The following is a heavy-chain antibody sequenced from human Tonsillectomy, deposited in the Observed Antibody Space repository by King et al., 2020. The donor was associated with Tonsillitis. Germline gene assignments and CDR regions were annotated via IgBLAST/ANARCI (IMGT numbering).Heavy chain of an antibody. CDR3: AKDYSSSWYSYFDY. Sequence: VQLVESGGGLVRPGGSLRLSCAASGFTFSSYAMSWVRQAPGKGLEWVSVISGRGGSTFYSDSVKGRFTISIDNSKNTLYLKMKSLRAEDTAVYYCAKDYSSSWYSYFDYWGQGTLVTVSS. CDR2: ISGRGGST. CDR1: GFTFSSYA. V-gene: IGHV3-23*04. D-gene: IGHD6-13*01. J-gene: IGHJ4*02.